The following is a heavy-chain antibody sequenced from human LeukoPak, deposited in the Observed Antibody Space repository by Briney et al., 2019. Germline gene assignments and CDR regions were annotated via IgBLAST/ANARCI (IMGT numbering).Heavy chain of an antibody. Sequence: SETLSLTCTVSGGSISSGSYYWSWIRQPAGKGLEWIGRIYTSGSTNYNPSLKSRVTISADTSKNQFSLKLSSVTAADTAVYYCARDHRYCSSTSCFRRGYNWFDPWGQGTLVTVSS. D-gene: IGHD2-2*01. J-gene: IGHJ5*02. CDR1: GGSISSGSYY. CDR3: ARDHRYCSSTSCFRRGYNWFDP. V-gene: IGHV4-61*02. CDR2: IYTSGST.